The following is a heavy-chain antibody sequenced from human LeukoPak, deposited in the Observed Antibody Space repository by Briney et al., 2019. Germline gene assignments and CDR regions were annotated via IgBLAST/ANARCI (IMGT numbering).Heavy chain of an antibody. CDR3: ARDVYASGDSGDY. CDR1: GFTFSDYY. D-gene: IGHD3-10*01. Sequence: GGSLRLSCAASGFTFSDYYMSWIRQAPGKGLEWVSYISGSTIYTNHAGSVKGRFTISRDNAKNSLYLQMNSLRAEDTAVYYCARDVYASGDSGDYWGQGTLVTVSS. J-gene: IGHJ4*02. V-gene: IGHV3-11*05. CDR2: ISGSTIYT.